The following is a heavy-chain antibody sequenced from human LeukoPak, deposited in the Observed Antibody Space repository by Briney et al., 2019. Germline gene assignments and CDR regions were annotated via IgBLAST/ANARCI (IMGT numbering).Heavy chain of an antibody. V-gene: IGHV3-30*04. CDR1: GFTFSSYV. CDR2: ISYDGSNE. D-gene: IGHD3-10*01. J-gene: IGHJ5*02. CDR3: ARGSTSDGSGSYYPFRWFDP. Sequence: AGGSLRLSCAASGFTFSSYVMHWVRQAPGKGLEWVAIISYDGSNEYYADSVKGRFTISRDNSKNTLYLQMNSLRAEDTAVYYCARGSTSDGSGSYYPFRWFDPWGQGTLVTVSS.